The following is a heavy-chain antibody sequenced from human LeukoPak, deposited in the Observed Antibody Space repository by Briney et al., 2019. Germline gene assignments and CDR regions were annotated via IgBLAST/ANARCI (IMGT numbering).Heavy chain of an antibody. D-gene: IGHD2-15*01. J-gene: IGHJ5*02. CDR3: ARAFVGQNLA. CDR2: ISSSGRTI. V-gene: IGHV3-11*01. Sequence: RGGSLRLSCAASGFTFSDYYMSWIRQAPGKGLEGVSYISSSGRTIHYADSVKGRFTITRDNAKNSLSLQMNSLSAEDTGVYYCARAFVGQNLAWGQGTLVTVSS. CDR1: GFTFSDYY.